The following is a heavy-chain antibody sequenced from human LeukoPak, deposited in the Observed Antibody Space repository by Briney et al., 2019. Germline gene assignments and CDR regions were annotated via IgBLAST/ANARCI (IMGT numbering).Heavy chain of an antibody. Sequence: GRSLRLSCAASGFTFSSYGMHWVRQAPGKGLEWVAVIWYDGSNKYYADSVKGRFTISRDNYKNTLYLQMNSLRAEDTAVYYCARGRGAGPYYFDYWGQGTLVTVSS. D-gene: IGHD6-19*01. CDR1: GFTFSSYG. J-gene: IGHJ4*02. V-gene: IGHV3-33*01. CDR3: ARGRGAGPYYFDY. CDR2: IWYDGSNK.